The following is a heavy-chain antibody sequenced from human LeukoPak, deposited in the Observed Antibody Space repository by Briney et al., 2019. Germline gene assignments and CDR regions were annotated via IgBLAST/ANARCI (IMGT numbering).Heavy chain of an antibody. D-gene: IGHD3-22*01. CDR1: GDSVSSNSAA. V-gene: IGHV6-1*01. J-gene: IGHJ4*02. CDR3: ARDVVDSGGYYYVYLDY. Sequence: SQTLSLTCALSGDSVSSNSAAWNWIRQSPSRGLEWLGRTYFKSKWFNDYAVSVKSRISINPDTSKNHFSLQLNSLTPEDTAVYYCARDVVDSGGYYYVYLDYWGQGTQVTVSS. CDR2: TYFKSKWFN.